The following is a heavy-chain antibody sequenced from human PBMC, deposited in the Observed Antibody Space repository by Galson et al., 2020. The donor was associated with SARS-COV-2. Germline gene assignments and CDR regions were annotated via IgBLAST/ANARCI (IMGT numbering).Heavy chain of an antibody. CDR3: SKGIMGGYYDSSGYYGSDI. V-gene: IGHV3-9*01. CDR2: ISWNSGSI. Sequence: SLKISCAASGFSFDDYAMHWVRQAPGKGLEWVSGISWNSGSIGYADFVKGRFTISRDNAKNSLYLQMNSLRAEDTALYYCSKGIMGGYYDSSGYYGSDIWGQGTMVTVSS. J-gene: IGHJ3*02. D-gene: IGHD3-22*01. CDR1: GFSFDDYA.